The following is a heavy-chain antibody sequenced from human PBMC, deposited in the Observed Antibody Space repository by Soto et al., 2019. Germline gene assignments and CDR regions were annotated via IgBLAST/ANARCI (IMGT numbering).Heavy chain of an antibody. CDR1: GVSITTDKW. CDR2: IWQGGNT. Sequence: QVQLQESGPRLVKPSETLFLTCTVSGVSITTDKWWNWVRQPPGKGLEWIGEIWQGGNTNSNPSLKSLVTVSLDTPTNQFSLRVTSVTAADTAVYYCTMNPCSGGRCDTAFSVWGQGTTVTVSP. D-gene: IGHD2-15*01. V-gene: IGHV4-4*02. J-gene: IGHJ3*01. CDR3: TMNPCSGGRCDTAFSV.